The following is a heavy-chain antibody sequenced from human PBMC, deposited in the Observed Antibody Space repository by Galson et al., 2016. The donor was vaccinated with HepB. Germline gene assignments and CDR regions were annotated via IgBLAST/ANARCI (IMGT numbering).Heavy chain of an antibody. J-gene: IGHJ4*01. CDR2: IRTGNGNT. Sequence: SVKVSCKASGYTFRTFAMHWVRQAPGQRLEWIGWIRTGNGNTEYSQSFQGRVTITGDSSASIAYMELSSLKSADTAVYYCASGAVANYYFDSWGHGARVTVSS. D-gene: IGHD5-12*01. CDR1: GYTFRTFA. CDR3: ASGAVANYYFDS. V-gene: IGHV1-3*04.